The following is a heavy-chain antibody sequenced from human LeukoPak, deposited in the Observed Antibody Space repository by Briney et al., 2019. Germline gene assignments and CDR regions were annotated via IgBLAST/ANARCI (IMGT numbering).Heavy chain of an antibody. J-gene: IGHJ3*01. CDR2: INSDGGSI. Sequence: GGSLRLSCAASGFTFSSSWMHWVRHVPGKGLGWVSYINSDGGSINYADSVKGRFTISRDNAKNTLYLQINSLRAEDTALYLCARAIAAGVFDFWGQGTMVTVSS. CDR3: ARAIAAGVFDF. V-gene: IGHV3-74*01. D-gene: IGHD6-13*01. CDR1: GFTFSSSW.